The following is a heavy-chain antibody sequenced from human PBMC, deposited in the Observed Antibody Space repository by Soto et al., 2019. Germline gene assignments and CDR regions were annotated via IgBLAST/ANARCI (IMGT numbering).Heavy chain of an antibody. CDR3: ARSGHTFVAAV. Sequence: QVHLQESGPGLVKPSETLSLTCSVSGASMSDYHGSWIRQSPGKGLEHIGYLHSSGFAEYNPSLKSRITISMDTSKNQFSLNLRSVTAADAAMYNCARSGHTFVAAVWGQGILVTVSS. V-gene: IGHV4-59*01. D-gene: IGHD2-15*01. CDR2: LHSSGFA. J-gene: IGHJ4*02. CDR1: GASMSDYH.